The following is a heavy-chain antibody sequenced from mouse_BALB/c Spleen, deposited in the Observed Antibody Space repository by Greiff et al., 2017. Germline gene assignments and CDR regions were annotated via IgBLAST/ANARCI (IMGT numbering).Heavy chain of an antibody. V-gene: IGHV8-11*01. Sequence: QVTLKESGPGILQPSQTLSLTCSFSGFSLSTYGIGVGWIRQPSGKGLEWLAHIWWNDNKYYNTALKSRLTISKDTSNNQVFLKIASVDTADTATYYCARMGGDYDGRDWYFDVWGAGTTVTVSS. CDR2: IWWNDNK. CDR1: GFSLSTYGIG. D-gene: IGHD2-4*01. CDR3: ARMGGDYDGRDWYFDV. J-gene: IGHJ1*01.